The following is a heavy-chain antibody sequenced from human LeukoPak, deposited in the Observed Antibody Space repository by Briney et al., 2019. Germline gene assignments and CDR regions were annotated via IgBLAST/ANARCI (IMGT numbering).Heavy chain of an antibody. V-gene: IGHV3-20*04. D-gene: IGHD2-2*01. Sequence: GGSLRLSCAASGFTFDDYGMSWVRQAPGKWLEWVSGINWNGGSTGYADSVKGRFTISRDNAKNSLYLQMNSLRAEDTALYYCARVHCSSTSCPGDYWGQGTLVTVSS. J-gene: IGHJ4*02. CDR2: INWNGGST. CDR3: ARVHCSSTSCPGDY. CDR1: GFTFDDYG.